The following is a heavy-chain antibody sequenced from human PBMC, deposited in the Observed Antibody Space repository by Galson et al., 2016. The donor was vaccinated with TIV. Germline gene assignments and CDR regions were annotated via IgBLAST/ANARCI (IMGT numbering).Heavy chain of an antibody. D-gene: IGHD5-18*01. Sequence: SLRLSCAASGFSFSTYGLHWVRQAPGKGLEWVAIISYDGNNKYYADSVKGRFTISRDNSKNTLYLQMNSLRAEDTAVYYCAKDSSADPAMAYALFDYWGQGTLVTVSS. CDR1: GFSFSTYG. J-gene: IGHJ4*02. CDR2: ISYDGNNK. V-gene: IGHV3-30*18. CDR3: AKDSSADPAMAYALFDY.